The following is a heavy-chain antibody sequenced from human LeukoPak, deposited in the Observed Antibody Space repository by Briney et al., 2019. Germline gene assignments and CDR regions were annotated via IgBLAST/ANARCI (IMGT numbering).Heavy chain of an antibody. Sequence: SETLSLTCTVSGGSISIYYWTWIRQPPGKGLEWIGSIYNSGSTNYNPSLKSRVTISGDTSKNQFSLKLSSVTAADSAVYYCTRDRELGFWGQGTLVTVSS. V-gene: IGHV4-59*01. CDR2: IYNSGST. CDR3: TRDRELGF. J-gene: IGHJ4*02. CDR1: GGSISIYY. D-gene: IGHD1-26*01.